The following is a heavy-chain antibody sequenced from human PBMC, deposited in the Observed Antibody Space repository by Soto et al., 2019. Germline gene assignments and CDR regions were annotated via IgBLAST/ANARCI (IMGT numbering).Heavy chain of an antibody. Sequence: PPETLSLTYTVSGGSISSGDYYGSWIRQPPGKGLEWIGYIYYSGSTYYNPSLKSRVTISVDTSKNQFALKLSSVTAADTAVYYAGTPVSSTVVRRDYYLRDFWGQGSTVTVSS. D-gene: IGHD3-10*02. CDR2: IYYSGST. CDR1: GGSISSGDYY. J-gene: IGHJ6*02. V-gene: IGHV4-30-4*01. CDR3: GTPVSSTVVRRDYYLRDF.